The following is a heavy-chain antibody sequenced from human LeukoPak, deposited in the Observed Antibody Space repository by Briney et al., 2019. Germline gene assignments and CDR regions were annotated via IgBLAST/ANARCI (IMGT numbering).Heavy chain of an antibody. CDR1: GFTFSSYS. Sequence: GGPLRLSCAASGFTFSSYSMNWVRQAPGKGLEWVSSISSSSSYIYYADSVKGRFTISRDNAKNSLYLQMNSLRAEDTAVYYCAREVSDAFDIWGQGTMVTVSS. J-gene: IGHJ3*02. CDR3: AREVSDAFDI. V-gene: IGHV3-21*01. CDR2: ISSSSSYI. D-gene: IGHD1-14*01.